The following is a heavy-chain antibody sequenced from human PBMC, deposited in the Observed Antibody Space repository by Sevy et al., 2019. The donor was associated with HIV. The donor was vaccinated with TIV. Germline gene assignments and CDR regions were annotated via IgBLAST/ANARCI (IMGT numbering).Heavy chain of an antibody. D-gene: IGHD1-26*01. V-gene: IGHV4-61*02. CDR1: GGSISSGSYY. J-gene: IGHJ4*02. CDR3: ARLTGYSGSEYYFDY. Sequence: SETLSLTCSVSGGSISSGSYYWSWIRQPAGKGLEWIGRIYTSGSNNYNPSLKSRVTISVDTSKNQFSLKLSSVTAADTAVYYCARLTGYSGSEYYFDYWGQGTLVTVSS. CDR2: IYTSGSN.